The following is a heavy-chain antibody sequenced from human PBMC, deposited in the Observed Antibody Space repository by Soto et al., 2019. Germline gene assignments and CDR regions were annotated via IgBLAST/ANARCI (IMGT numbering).Heavy chain of an antibody. CDR1: GFDFSHSY. Sequence: GGSLRLCCTACGFDFSHSYMSWVRLAPGKGLEWVSLSYTGGPPYYADSVKGRFTISRDNSKNTLYLQMNSLRAEDTAIYYCAADITAPRVGWPFDSWGQGTLVTVSS. CDR3: AADITAPRVGWPFDS. J-gene: IGHJ4*02. D-gene: IGHD1-20*01. V-gene: IGHV3-53*01. CDR2: SYTGGPP.